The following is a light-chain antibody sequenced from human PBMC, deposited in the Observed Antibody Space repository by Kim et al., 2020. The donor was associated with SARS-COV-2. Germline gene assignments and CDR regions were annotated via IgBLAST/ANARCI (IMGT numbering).Light chain of an antibody. V-gene: IGLV1-40*01. CDR2: GNS. J-gene: IGLJ1*01. CDR3: QSYDTSLSAPYV. Sequence: QSVLTQPPSVSGAPGQRVTISCTGSSSNIGAGYDVHWYQQLPGAAPKLLIYGNSNRPSGVPDRFSVSKSGTSASLAITGLRAEDEADYYCQSYDTSLSAPYVFGTGTKVTVL. CDR1: SSNIGAGYD.